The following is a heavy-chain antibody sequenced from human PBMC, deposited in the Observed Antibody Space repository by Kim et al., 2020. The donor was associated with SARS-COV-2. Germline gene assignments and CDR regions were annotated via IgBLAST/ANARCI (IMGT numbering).Heavy chain of an antibody. Sequence: SETLSLTCTVSGGSISSYYWSWIRQPPGKGLEWIGYIYYSGSTNYNPSLKSRVTISVDTSKNQFSLKLSSVTAADTAVYYCARTKRGYSGYDHYYYYGMDVWGQGTTVTVSS. CDR1: GGSISSYY. D-gene: IGHD5-12*01. CDR3: ARTKRGYSGYDHYYYYGMDV. CDR2: IYYSGST. V-gene: IGHV4-59*01. J-gene: IGHJ6*02.